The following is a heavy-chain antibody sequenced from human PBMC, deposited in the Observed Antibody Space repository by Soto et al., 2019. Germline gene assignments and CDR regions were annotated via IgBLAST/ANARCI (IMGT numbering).Heavy chain of an antibody. CDR2: IYYSGST. V-gene: IGHV4-31*11. CDR3: ARGMAEEQIFYYFDY. J-gene: IGHJ4*02. CDR1: GGSISSGDYY. D-gene: IGHD3-9*01. Sequence: PSETLSLTCAVSGGSISSGDYYWSWIRQLPGKGLEWIGYIYYSGSTYNNPSLKSRGAISIDTSKKQFYLKLRSVTAADTVVYYCARGMAEEQIFYYFDYWGQGALVTVSS.